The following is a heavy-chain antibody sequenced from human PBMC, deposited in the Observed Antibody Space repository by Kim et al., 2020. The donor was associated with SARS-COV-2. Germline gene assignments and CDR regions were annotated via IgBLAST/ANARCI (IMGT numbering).Heavy chain of an antibody. CDR2: ISYDGSNK. CDR3: ARVGGYGGRGGMDV. V-gene: IGHV3-30*03. CDR1: GFTFSSYG. J-gene: IGHJ6*02. D-gene: IGHD5-12*01. Sequence: GGSLRLSCAASGFTFSSYGMHWVRQAPGKGLEWVAVISYDGSNKYYADSVKGRFTISRDNSKNTLYLQMNSLRAEDTAVYYCARVGGYGGRGGMDVWGQGTTVTVSS.